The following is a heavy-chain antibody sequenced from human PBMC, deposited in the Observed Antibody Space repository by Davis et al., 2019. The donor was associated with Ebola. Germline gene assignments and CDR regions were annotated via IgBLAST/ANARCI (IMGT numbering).Heavy chain of an antibody. J-gene: IGHJ6*02. CDR1: GFTFSSYS. D-gene: IGHD6-19*01. V-gene: IGHV3-48*02. CDR2: ISSSSSTI. CDR3: ARGGGGWGDYYYYGMDV. Sequence: ESLKISCAASGFTFSSYSMNWVRQAPGKGLEWVSYISSSSSTIYYADSVKGRFTISRDNAKNSLYLQMNSLRDEDTAVYYCARGGGGWGDYYYYGMDVWGQGTTVTVSS.